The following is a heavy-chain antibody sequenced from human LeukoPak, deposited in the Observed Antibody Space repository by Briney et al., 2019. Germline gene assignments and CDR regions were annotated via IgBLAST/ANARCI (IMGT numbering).Heavy chain of an antibody. CDR2: INHSGST. V-gene: IGHV4-34*01. CDR1: GGSFSGYY. CDR3: ARGRGYCSSTSCYANFDY. Sequence: SETLSLTCAVYGGSFSGYYWSWIRQPPGKGLEWIGEINHSGSTNYNPSLKSRVTISVDTSKNQFSLKLSSVTAADTAVYYCARGRGYCSSTSCYANFDYWGQGTLVTVSS. J-gene: IGHJ4*02. D-gene: IGHD2-2*01.